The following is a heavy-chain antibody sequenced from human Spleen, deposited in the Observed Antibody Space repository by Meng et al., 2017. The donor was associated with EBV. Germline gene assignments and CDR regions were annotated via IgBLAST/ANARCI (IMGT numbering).Heavy chain of an antibody. CDR2: INHGGST. Sequence: QVHLRKWGAGLLKPSETLSLTCGVYGGSFSDYYWTWIRQSPGKGLEWIGDINHGGSTNYNPSLESRVIISVDTSQNQFSLKLNSMTAADTAVYYCARGLHSIRVAHFDPWGQGTLVTVSS. J-gene: IGHJ5*02. CDR1: GGSFSDYY. CDR3: ARGLHSIRVAHFDP. V-gene: IGHV4-34*02. D-gene: IGHD1-14*01.